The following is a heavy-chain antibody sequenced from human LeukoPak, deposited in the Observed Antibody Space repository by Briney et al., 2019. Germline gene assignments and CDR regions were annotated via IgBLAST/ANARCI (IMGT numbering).Heavy chain of an antibody. Sequence: SETLSLTCTVSGGSISSYYWSWIRQPAGKGLEWIGRIYTSGSTNYNPSLKSRVTMSVDTSKNQFSLKLSSVTAADTAVYYCARETWYSGSSSFDYWGQGTLVTVSS. CDR3: ARETWYSGSSSFDY. D-gene: IGHD1-26*01. J-gene: IGHJ4*02. CDR2: IYTSGST. V-gene: IGHV4-4*07. CDR1: GGSISSYY.